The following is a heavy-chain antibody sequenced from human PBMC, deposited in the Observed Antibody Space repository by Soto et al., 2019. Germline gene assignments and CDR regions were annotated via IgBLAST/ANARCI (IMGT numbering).Heavy chain of an antibody. Sequence: EAQLVESGGGLVQPGGSLRLSCAASGFTFGVSWMIWVRQVPGRGLEWVAYISADGRETNHVDSVKGRFTISRDNAKNSVYLQMNSLRAEDTAVYYCARKPRLLELWGQGTLVTVSS. V-gene: IGHV3-7*01. CDR2: ISADGRET. J-gene: IGHJ4*02. CDR1: GFTFGVSW. CDR3: ARKPRLLEL. D-gene: IGHD6-6*01.